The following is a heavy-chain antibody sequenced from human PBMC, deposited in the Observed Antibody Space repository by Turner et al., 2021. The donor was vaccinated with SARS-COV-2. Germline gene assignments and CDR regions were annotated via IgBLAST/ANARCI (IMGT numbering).Heavy chain of an antibody. CDR3: ARGHSSGWHQSGAFDI. CDR1: GFTVSSNY. V-gene: IGHV3-53*01. D-gene: IGHD6-19*01. J-gene: IGHJ3*02. CDR2: IYSGGCT. Sequence: EVPLVESGGGLIQPGGSLRLSWAASGFTVSSNYMSWVRQAPGKGLECVSVIYSGGCTYYADSVKGRFTISRDNSKNTLYLQMNSLRAEDTAVYYCARGHSSGWHQSGAFDIWGQGTMVTVSS.